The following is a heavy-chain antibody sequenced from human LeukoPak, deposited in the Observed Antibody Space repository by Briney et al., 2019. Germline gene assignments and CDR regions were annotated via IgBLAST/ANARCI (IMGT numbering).Heavy chain of an antibody. CDR2: IYYSGST. Sequence: PSETLSLTCTVSGGSITSSGHYWVWVRQPPGKGLEWIGSIYYSGSTYYTPSLKSRVTISVDTSKNQFSLKLSSVSAADTAVYYCARLISLRYYDYWGQGTLVTVSS. CDR1: GGSITSSGHY. CDR3: ARLISLRYYDY. V-gene: IGHV4-39*01. J-gene: IGHJ4*02. D-gene: IGHD3-9*01.